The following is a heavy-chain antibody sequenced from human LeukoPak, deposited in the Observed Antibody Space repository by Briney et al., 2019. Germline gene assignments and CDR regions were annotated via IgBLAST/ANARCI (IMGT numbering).Heavy chain of an antibody. CDR1: GFTFSDFW. CDR2: ISSRSSTI. J-gene: IGHJ4*02. CDR3: ATKVPNEPAFEH. V-gene: IGHV3-48*04. D-gene: IGHD1-14*01. Sequence: SGGSLRLSCAGSGFTFSDFWMNWVRLAPGKGLEWVSCISSRSSTIYYADSVRGRFTISRDNAKNSLYLQMNSLRAEDTAVYYCATKVPNEPAFEHWGQGTLVTVSS.